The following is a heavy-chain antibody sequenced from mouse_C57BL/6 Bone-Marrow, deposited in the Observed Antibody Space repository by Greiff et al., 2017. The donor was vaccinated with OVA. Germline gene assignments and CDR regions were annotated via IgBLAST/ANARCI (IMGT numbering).Heavy chain of an antibody. V-gene: IGHV1-81*01. CDR1: GYTFTSYG. D-gene: IGHD1-1*01. CDR3: ARVSYYYGSTLYYFDY. J-gene: IGHJ2*01. CDR2: IYPRSGNT. Sequence: QVQLKESGAELARPGASVKLSCKAYGYTFTSYGISWVKQRTGQGLEWIGEIYPRSGNTYYNEKFKGKATLTADKSSSTAYMELRSLTSEDSAVYFCARVSYYYGSTLYYFDYWGQGTTLTVSS.